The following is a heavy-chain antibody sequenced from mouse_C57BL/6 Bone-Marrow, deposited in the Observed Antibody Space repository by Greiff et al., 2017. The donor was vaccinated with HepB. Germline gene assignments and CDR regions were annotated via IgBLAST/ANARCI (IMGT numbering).Heavy chain of an antibody. V-gene: IGHV1-64*01. J-gene: IGHJ2*01. Sequence: VQLQQPGAELVKPGASVKLSCKASGYTFTSYWMHWVKQRPGQGLEWIGMIHPNSGSTNYNEKFKSKATLTVDKSSSTAYMQLSSLTSEDSAVYYCAIFITPVVGHYFDYWGQGTTLTVSS. CDR1: GYTFTSYW. CDR3: AIFITPVVGHYFDY. CDR2: IHPNSGST. D-gene: IGHD1-1*01.